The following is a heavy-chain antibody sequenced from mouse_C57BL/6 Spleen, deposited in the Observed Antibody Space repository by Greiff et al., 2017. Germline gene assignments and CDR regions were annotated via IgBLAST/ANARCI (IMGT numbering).Heavy chain of an antibody. V-gene: IGHV5-17*01. D-gene: IGHD1-1*01. J-gene: IGHJ4*01. Sequence: EVQLVESGGGLVKPGGSLKLSCAASGFTFSDYGMHWVRQAPGKGLEWVAYISSGSSTIYYADKVKGRFTISRDNAKTTLFLQMTSLRSEDTSMYYYARPGSSYRYAMDYWGQGTSVTVSS. CDR2: ISSGSSTI. CDR1: GFTFSDYG. CDR3: ARPGSSYRYAMDY.